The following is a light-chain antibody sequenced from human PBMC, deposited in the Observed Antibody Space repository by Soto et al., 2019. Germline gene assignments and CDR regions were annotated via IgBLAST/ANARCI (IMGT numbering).Light chain of an antibody. CDR2: DVT. J-gene: IGLJ1*01. V-gene: IGLV2-11*01. Sequence: QSVLTQPRSVSGSPGQAVTFSCTGTNSDVGGYDYVSWYQQLPGEAPKLIIYDVTKRPSGVPNRFSGSKSGNTASLTISGLQAEDEADSFCSSFAGSYTHVFGRGTKVP. CDR3: SSFAGSYTHV. CDR1: NSDVGGYDY.